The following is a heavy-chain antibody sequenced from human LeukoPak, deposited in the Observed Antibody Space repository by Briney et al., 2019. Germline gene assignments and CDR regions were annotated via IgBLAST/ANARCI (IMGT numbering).Heavy chain of an antibody. CDR2: IKQDGSEK. J-gene: IGHJ4*02. CDR3: ARVVMGYSSSAVDC. V-gene: IGHV3-7*05. CDR1: GFTFSSYW. Sequence: WRSLRLSCAASGFTFSSYWMSWVRQAPGKGLEWVANIKQDGSEKYYADSVKGRLTISRDNAKNSLDLQTNSLRAEDTAVYYCARVVMGYSSSAVDCWGQGTLVTVSS. D-gene: IGHD6-6*01.